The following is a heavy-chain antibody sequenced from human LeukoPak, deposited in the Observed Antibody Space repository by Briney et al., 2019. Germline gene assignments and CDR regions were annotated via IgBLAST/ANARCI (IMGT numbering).Heavy chain of an antibody. CDR2: ISGSGGST. Sequence: AGGSLRLSCAASGFTFSSYAMSWVRQAPGKGLEWVSAISGSGGSTYYADSVKGRFTISRDNSKNTLYLQMNSLRAEDTAVYYCAKDRGYDSSGYYRTDAFDIWGQGTMVTVSS. D-gene: IGHD3-22*01. CDR1: GFTFSSYA. V-gene: IGHV3-23*01. CDR3: AKDRGYDSSGYYRTDAFDI. J-gene: IGHJ3*02.